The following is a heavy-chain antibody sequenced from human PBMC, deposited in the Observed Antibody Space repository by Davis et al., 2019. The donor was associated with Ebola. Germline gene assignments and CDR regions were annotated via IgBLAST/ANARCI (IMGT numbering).Heavy chain of an antibody. D-gene: IGHD4-11*01. V-gene: IGHV4-59*08. CDR2: IYYNEGT. CDR3: ARTSQRLQFPAP. CDR1: DDSIDIYS. J-gene: IGHJ5*02. Sequence: SETLSLTCTVSDDSIDIYSWSWIRQPPGKGLEWIGYIYYNEGTNYNPSLKSRLTISLDTSKNHFSLKLMSVTAADTAVYYCARTSQRLQFPAPWGQGILVTVSS.